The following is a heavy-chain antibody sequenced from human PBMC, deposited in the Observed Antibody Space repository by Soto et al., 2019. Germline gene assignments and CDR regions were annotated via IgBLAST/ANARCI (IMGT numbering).Heavy chain of an antibody. V-gene: IGHV3-33*01. Sequence: QVQLVESGGGVVQPGRSLRLACAASGFTFSSHGMHWVRQAPGKGLEWVAVIWYDGSNKYYADSVKGRFTISRDNSKNTLYLQMNSLRAEDTAVYYCMRWGYNRASEYWGQGTLVTVSS. CDR3: MRWGYNRASEY. CDR1: GFTFSSHG. J-gene: IGHJ4*02. D-gene: IGHD1-1*01. CDR2: IWYDGSNK.